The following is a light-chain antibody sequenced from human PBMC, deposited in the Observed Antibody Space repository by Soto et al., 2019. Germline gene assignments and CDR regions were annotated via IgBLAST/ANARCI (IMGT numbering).Light chain of an antibody. CDR3: QKFNAVPT. Sequence: DIQMTQSPSSLSASVGDRVTTTCRASRAINNYLAWYQQKPGKVPTLLISAASTLQSGVPSRFSGSGSGTDFTLTISSLQPEDVATYYCQKFNAVPTFGGGTKVEI. CDR1: RAINNY. V-gene: IGKV1-27*01. CDR2: AAS. J-gene: IGKJ4*01.